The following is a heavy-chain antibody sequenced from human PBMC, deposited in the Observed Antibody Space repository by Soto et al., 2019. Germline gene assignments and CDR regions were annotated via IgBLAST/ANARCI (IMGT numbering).Heavy chain of an antibody. V-gene: IGHV3-49*03. Sequence: GGSLRLSCTASGFTFGDYAMSWFRQAPGKGLEWVGFIRSKAYGGTTEYAASVKGRFTISRDDSKSIAYLQMNSLKTEDTAVFYCTREVVTMVRGVTTGVFDIWGQGTMVTVS. D-gene: IGHD3-10*01. CDR2: IRSKAYGGTT. CDR3: TREVVTMVRGVTTGVFDI. J-gene: IGHJ3*02. CDR1: GFTFGDYA.